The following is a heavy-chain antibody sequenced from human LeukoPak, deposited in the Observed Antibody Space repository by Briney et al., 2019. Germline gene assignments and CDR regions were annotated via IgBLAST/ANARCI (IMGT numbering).Heavy chain of an antibody. V-gene: IGHV3-23*01. J-gene: IGHJ4*02. CDR1: GFTFSSYA. Sequence: GGSLRLSCAASGFTFSSYAMSWVRQAPGKGLEWVSAISGSGGSTYYADSVKGRFTISRDNSKNTLYLQINSLRAEDTAVYYCARDAGYDILTAYWWQQYYFDYWGQGTLVTVSS. CDR2: ISGSGGST. CDR3: ARDAGYDILTAYWWQQYYFDY. D-gene: IGHD3-9*01.